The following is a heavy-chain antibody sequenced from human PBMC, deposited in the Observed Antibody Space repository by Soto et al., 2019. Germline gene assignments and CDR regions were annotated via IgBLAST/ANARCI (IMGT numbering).Heavy chain of an antibody. CDR1: GYTFTSYG. D-gene: IGHD5-18*01. J-gene: IGHJ4*02. CDR2: ISAYNGNT. V-gene: IGHV1-18*01. Sequence: ASVKVSCKASGYTFTSYGISWVRQAPGQGLEWMGWISAYNGNTNYAQKLQGRVTMTTDTSTSTAYMELRSLRSDDTAVYYCARITDAPNPTAYDYWGQGTLVTVSS. CDR3: ARITDAPNPTAYDY.